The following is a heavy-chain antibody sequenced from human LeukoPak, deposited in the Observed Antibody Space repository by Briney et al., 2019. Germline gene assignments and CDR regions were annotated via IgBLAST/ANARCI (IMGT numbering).Heavy chain of an antibody. J-gene: IGHJ4*02. D-gene: IGHD6-13*01. CDR1: GFTFSSYW. CDR3: AKDKGSSWPTPFDY. V-gene: IGHV3-74*01. CDR2: INTDGSST. Sequence: PGGSLRLSCAASGFTFSSYWMHWVRQAPGKGLVWVSRINTDGSSTTYADSVKGRFTISRDNAKNTLYLQMNSLRAEDTAVYYCAKDKGSSWPTPFDYWGQGTLVTVSS.